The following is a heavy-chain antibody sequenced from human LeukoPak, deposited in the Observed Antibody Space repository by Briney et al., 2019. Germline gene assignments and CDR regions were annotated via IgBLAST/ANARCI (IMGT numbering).Heavy chain of an antibody. CDR3: ASSRDGYSYYYFDS. J-gene: IGHJ4*02. Sequence: SETLSHTCTVSGVSIRSYYWSWIRQPPGKGLEWIGYIYTSGSTNYNPSLKSRVTISVDTSKSQFSLNLSSVTAADTAVYYCASSRDGYSYYYFDSWGQGTLVTVSS. CDR2: IYTSGST. V-gene: IGHV4-4*09. CDR1: GVSIRSYY. D-gene: IGHD5-24*01.